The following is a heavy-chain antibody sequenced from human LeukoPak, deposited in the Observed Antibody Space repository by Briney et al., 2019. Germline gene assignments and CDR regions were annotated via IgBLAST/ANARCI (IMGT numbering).Heavy chain of an antibody. D-gene: IGHD6-19*01. CDR2: ISAYNGNT. V-gene: IGHV1-18*04. CDR3: ARDMGIAVAGVLWY. Sequence: GASVKVSCKASGYTLTSYGISWVRQAPGQGLEWMGWISAYNGNTNYAQKLRSRVTMTTDTSTSTAYMELRSLRSDDTAVYYCARDMGIAVAGVLWYWGQGTLVTVSS. CDR1: GYTLTSYG. J-gene: IGHJ4*02.